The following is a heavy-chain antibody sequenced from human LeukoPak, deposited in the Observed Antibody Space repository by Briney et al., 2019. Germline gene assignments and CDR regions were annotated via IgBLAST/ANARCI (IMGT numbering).Heavy chain of an antibody. CDR1: GGTFSSYA. CDR3: ASSVYNWFDP. J-gene: IGHJ5*02. Sequence: GASVKVSCKASGGTFSSYAISWVRQAPGQGLEWMGGIIPIFGTANYAQKFQGRVTITADESTSTAYMELSSLRSEDTAVYYCASSVYNWFDPWGQGTLVTVSS. V-gene: IGHV1-69*13. CDR2: IIPIFGTA.